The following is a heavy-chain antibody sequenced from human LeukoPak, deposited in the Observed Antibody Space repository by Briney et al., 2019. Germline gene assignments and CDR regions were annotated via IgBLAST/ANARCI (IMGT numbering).Heavy chain of an antibody. D-gene: IGHD3-10*01. CDR3: ARLLLDQVGNAFDI. CDR1: GFTFSDFW. CDR2: ISSSSSYI. Sequence: PGGSLRLSCEASGFTFSDFWMNWVRQAPGKGLEWVSSISSSSSYIYYADSVKGRFTISRDNAKNSLYLQMNSLRAEDTAVYYCARLLLDQVGNAFDIWGQGTMVTVSS. V-gene: IGHV3-21*01. J-gene: IGHJ3*02.